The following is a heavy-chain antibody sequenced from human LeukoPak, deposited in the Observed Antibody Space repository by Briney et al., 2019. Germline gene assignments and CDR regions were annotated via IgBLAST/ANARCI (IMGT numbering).Heavy chain of an antibody. CDR2: INPNSGGT. D-gene: IGHD3-10*01. V-gene: IGHV1-2*02. CDR3: ARSFYYGSGRALFDY. Sequence: GASVKASYKASGYTFTGYYMHWVRQAPGQGLEWMGWINPNSGGTNYAQKFQGRVTMTRDTSISTAYMELSRLRSDDTAVYYCARSFYYGSGRALFDYWGQGTLVTVSS. J-gene: IGHJ4*02. CDR1: GYTFTGYY.